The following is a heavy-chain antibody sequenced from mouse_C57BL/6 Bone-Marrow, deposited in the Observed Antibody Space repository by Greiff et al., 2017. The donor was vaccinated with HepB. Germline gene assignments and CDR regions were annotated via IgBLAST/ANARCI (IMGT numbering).Heavy chain of an antibody. CDR2: ISDGGSYT. V-gene: IGHV5-4*03. CDR3: ARVPSGYAMDY. D-gene: IGHD2-10*02. Sequence: EVKLQESGGGLVKPGGSLKLSCAASGFTFSSYAMSWVRQTPEKRLEWVATISDGGSYTYYPDNVKGRFTIARDNAKNNLYLQMSHLKSEDTAMYYCARVPSGYAMDYWGQGTSVTVSS. CDR1: GFTFSSYA. J-gene: IGHJ4*01.